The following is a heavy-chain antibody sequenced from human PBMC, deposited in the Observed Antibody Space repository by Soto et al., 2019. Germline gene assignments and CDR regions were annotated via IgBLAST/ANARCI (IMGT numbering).Heavy chain of an antibody. D-gene: IGHD2-8*01. J-gene: IGHJ6*02. V-gene: IGHV3-48*02. CDR1: GFTFSSYS. Sequence: GGALRLSCAASGFTFSSYSMNWVRQAPGKGLEGGSYISSSSSTIYYADSVKGRFTISRDNAKTSLYLQMNRLRDEDTAVYYCPRAPPADCPNGVCYDNYYYYGMDVWGQGTKVPVSS. CDR2: ISSSSSTI. CDR3: PRAPPADCPNGVCYDNYYYYGMDV.